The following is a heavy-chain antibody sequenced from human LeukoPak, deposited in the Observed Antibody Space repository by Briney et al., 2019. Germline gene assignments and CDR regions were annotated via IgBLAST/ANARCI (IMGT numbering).Heavy chain of an antibody. Sequence: GGSLRLSCAASGFTFSSYSMNWVRQAPGKGLEWVSSISSSSSYIYYADSVKGRFTISRDNAKNSLYLQMTSLRAEDTAVYYCARLRSSGYYYMASGGQGTLFTVSS. CDR3: ARLRSSGYYYMAS. CDR2: ISSSSSYI. D-gene: IGHD3-22*01. CDR1: GFTFSSYS. J-gene: IGHJ4*02. V-gene: IGHV3-21*01.